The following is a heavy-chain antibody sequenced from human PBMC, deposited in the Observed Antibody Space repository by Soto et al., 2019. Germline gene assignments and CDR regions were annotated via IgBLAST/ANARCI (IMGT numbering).Heavy chain of an antibody. CDR2: IYYSGST. D-gene: IGHD3-22*01. CDR3: ARLSRIGLVNY. CDR1: GDTISSSSHY. Sequence: SETLSLTFTVSGDTISSSSHYWGWIRQPPGKGLEWIGSIYYSGSTFYNPSLKSRVTISVDTSRNQFSLKRRSVTAAETAVYYCARLSRIGLVNYWGQGTQLTVS. V-gene: IGHV4-39*01. J-gene: IGHJ4*02.